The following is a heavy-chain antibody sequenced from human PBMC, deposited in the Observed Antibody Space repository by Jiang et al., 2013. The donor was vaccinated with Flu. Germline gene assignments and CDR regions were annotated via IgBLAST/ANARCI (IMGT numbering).Heavy chain of an antibody. CDR2: TYYRSKWYN. CDR1: GDSVSSNSAA. V-gene: IGHV6-1*01. J-gene: IGHJ6*02. D-gene: IGHD6-13*01. CDR3: ARAGRLAAAQRGPPYYYYGMDV. Sequence: TLSLTCAISGDSVSSNSAAWNWIRQSPSRGLEWLGRTYYRSKWYNDYAVSVKSRITINPDTSKNQFSLQLNSVTPEDTAVYYCARAGRLAAAQRGPPYYYYGMDVWGQGTTVTVSS.